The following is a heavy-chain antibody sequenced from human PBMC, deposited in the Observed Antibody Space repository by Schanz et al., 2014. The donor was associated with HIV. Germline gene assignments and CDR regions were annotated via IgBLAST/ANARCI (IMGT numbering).Heavy chain of an antibody. V-gene: IGHV3-23*01. J-gene: IGHJ4*02. CDR1: GFSFLRYE. Sequence: EVQLLESGGGLVQPGGSLRISCVASGFSFLRYEMSWVRQAPGKGLEWLSTLSGSGDRTYNADSVKGRVTISRDNSKNTLYLQMNSLRVEDTAVYYCAKADEIRHFDWYHPPFDSWGQGTLVTVSS. CDR2: LSGSGDRT. D-gene: IGHD3-9*01. CDR3: AKADEIRHFDWYHPPFDS.